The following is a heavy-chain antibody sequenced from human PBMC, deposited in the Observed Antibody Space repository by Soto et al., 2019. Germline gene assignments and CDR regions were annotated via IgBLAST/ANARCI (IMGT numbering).Heavy chain of an antibody. CDR2: IYHSGST. D-gene: IGHD4-17*01. CDR1: GGSISSGGYS. J-gene: IGHJ3*02. V-gene: IGHV4-30-2*01. CDR3: ARGYGDYGFAFAI. Sequence: QLQLQESGSGLVKPSQTLSLTCAVSGGSISSGGYSWSWIRQPPGKGLEWIGYIYHSGSTYYNPSPKSRVTISVDRSKNQFSLKLSSVTAADTAVYYCARGYGDYGFAFAIWGQGTMVTVSS.